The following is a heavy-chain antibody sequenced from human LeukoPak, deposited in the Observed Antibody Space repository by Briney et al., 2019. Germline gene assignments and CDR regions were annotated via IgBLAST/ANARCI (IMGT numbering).Heavy chain of an antibody. CDR2: VFYSGTT. CDR3: ARHVGFFDAFDI. V-gene: IGHV4-59*08. J-gene: IGHJ3*02. D-gene: IGHD3-3*01. CDR1: GPSISSHY. Sequence: PSETLSLTCTLSGPSISSHYWTWIRQSPGKRLEWIGYVFYSGTTSYSPSLNSRVTISIDTSKNQFSLKLSSVTAADTAVYFCARHVGFFDAFDIWGQGTMVTVSS.